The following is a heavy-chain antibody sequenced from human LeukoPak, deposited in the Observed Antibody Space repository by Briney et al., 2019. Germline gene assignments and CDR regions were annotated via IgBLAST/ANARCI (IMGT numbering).Heavy chain of an antibody. CDR1: GFMFSDYY. CDR3: ARENSGAVCCSFDY. V-gene: IGHV3-11*04. Sequence: PGGSLRLSCAASGFMFSDYYMSWIRQAPGKGLEWVSILSSSGTTIYYADSVKGRFTISRDNAKNSLYLQMNSLRAEDTAVYYCARENSGAVCCSFDYWGQGTLVTVSS. CDR2: LSSSGTTI. D-gene: IGHD2-15*01. J-gene: IGHJ4*02.